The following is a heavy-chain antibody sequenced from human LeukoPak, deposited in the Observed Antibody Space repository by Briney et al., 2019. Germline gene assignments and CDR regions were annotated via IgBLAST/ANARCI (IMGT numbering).Heavy chain of an antibody. CDR2: INWNGGST. Sequence: GGSLRLSCAASGFTFDDYGMSWVRQAPGKGLEWVSGINWNGGSTGYADSVKGRFTISRDNSKNTLYLQMNSLRAEDTAVYYCAKDRGYSSSSASVFDYWGQGTLVTVPS. V-gene: IGHV3-20*04. CDR3: AKDRGYSSSSASVFDY. CDR1: GFTFDDYG. J-gene: IGHJ4*02. D-gene: IGHD6-6*01.